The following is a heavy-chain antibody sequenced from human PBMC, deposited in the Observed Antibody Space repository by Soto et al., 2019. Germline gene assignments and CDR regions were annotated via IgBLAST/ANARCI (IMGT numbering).Heavy chain of an antibody. J-gene: IGHJ4*02. CDR2: IRSKAYGGTT. CDR3: TRGCLEEDLLPTYYFDY. Sequence: PVGSLRLSCTASGFTFGDYAMSWFRQAPGKGLEWVGFIRSKAYGGTTEYAASVKGRFTISRDDSKSIAYLQMNSLKTEDTAVYYCTRGCLEEDLLPTYYFDYWGQGTLVTVSS. CDR1: GFTFGDYA. V-gene: IGHV3-49*03. D-gene: IGHD2-21*01.